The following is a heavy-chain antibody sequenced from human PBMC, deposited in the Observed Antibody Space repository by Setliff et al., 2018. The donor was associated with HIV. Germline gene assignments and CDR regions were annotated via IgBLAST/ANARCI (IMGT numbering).Heavy chain of an antibody. CDR1: GYTFINYG. CDR3: GREDCSGGSCYAYPDY. CDR2: INTYSGNT. J-gene: IGHJ4*02. V-gene: IGHV1-18*01. D-gene: IGHD2-15*01. Sequence: ASVKVSCKASGYTFINYGISWVRQAPGQGLEWMGWINTYSGNTNYAQKLQGRLTMTTEKSTSTVYVELRNLRSDDTAVYYCGREDCSGGSCYAYPDYWGQGTRVTVS.